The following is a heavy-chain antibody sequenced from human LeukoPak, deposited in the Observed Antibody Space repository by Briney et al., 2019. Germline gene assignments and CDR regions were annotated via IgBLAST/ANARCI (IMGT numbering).Heavy chain of an antibody. CDR1: GFTFSSYS. CDR3: ARALKRWLQFAGDY. V-gene: IGHV3-21*01. D-gene: IGHD5-24*01. J-gene: IGHJ4*02. CDR2: ISSSSSYI. Sequence: GGSLRLSCAASGFTFSSYSMNWVRQAPGKGLEWASSISSSSSYIYYADSVKGRFTISRDNAKNSLYLQMNSLRAEDTAVYYCARALKRWLQFAGDYWGQGTLVTVSS.